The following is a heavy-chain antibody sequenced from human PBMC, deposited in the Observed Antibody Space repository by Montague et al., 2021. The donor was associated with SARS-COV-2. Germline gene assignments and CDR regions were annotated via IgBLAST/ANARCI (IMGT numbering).Heavy chain of an antibody. CDR1: GGSFSGYY. CDR3: ARGYDFWGGGYYYYYGMDV. J-gene: IGHJ6*02. D-gene: IGHD3-3*01. V-gene: IGHV3-21*01. CDR2: ISSSSSYI. Sequence: ETLSLTCAVYGGSFSGYYWTWIRQPPGKGLEWVSSISSSSSYIYYADSVKGRFTISRDNAKNSLYLQMNSLRAEDTAVYYCARGYDFWGGGYYYYYGMDVWGQGTTVTVSS.